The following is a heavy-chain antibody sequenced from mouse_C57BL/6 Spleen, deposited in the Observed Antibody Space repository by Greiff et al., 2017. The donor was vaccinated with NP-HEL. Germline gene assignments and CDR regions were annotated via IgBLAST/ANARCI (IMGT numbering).Heavy chain of an antibody. V-gene: IGHV1-50*01. Sequence: QVQLQQPGAELVKPGASVKLSCKASGYTFTSYWMQWVKQRPGQGLEWIGEIDPSDSYTSYNQKFKGKATLTVDTSSSTAYMQLSSLTSEDSAVYYCARSLDLDYWGQGTTLTVSS. CDR3: ARSLDLDY. D-gene: IGHD6-2*01. CDR1: GYTFTSYW. CDR2: IDPSDSYT. J-gene: IGHJ2*01.